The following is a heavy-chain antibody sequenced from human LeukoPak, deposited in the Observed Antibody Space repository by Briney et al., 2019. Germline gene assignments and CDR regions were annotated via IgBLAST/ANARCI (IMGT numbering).Heavy chain of an antibody. V-gene: IGHV3-7*01. D-gene: IGHD2-15*01. CDR1: GFIFTDYW. CDR3: ANSLL. J-gene: IGHJ4*02. CDR2: IKEDETEK. Sequence: GGSLRLSCAASGFIFTDYWMYCVRQAPAKGLAWATTIKEDETEKTYVHSVKGRFTTSRDNAKNSVHLQMNSLRVEDTAVYYCANSLLGGQGTLVTVSS.